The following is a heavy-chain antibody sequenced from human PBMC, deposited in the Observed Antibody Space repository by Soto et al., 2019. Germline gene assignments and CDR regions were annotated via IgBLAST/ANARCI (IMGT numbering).Heavy chain of an antibody. Sequence: ASVKVSCKASGYTFTGYYMHWVGQAPGQGLEWMGWINPNSGGTNYAQKFQGWVTMTRDTSISTAYMELSRLRSDDTAVYYCARGPGEYYDFWSGYWPPGGVSTTTYYYYGMEVWGQGTTVTVSS. J-gene: IGHJ6*02. V-gene: IGHV1-2*04. CDR2: INPNSGGT. CDR3: ARGPGEYYDFWSGYWPPGGVSTTTYYYYGMEV. CDR1: GYTFTGYY. D-gene: IGHD3-3*01.